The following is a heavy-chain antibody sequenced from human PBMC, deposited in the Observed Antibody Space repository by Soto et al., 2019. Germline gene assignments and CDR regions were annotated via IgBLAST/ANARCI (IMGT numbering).Heavy chain of an antibody. Sequence: SETLSLTPTISGGSISSYYCSWIRQPPGKGLEWIGHIYYRGSANYNPSLKSRVTISVDTSKNQFSLKLSSVTAADTAVYYCGSDGGDSGGGYYGMDVWGQGTTVTVSS. CDR2: IYYRGSA. V-gene: IGHV4-59*01. J-gene: IGHJ6*02. CDR1: GGSISSYY. D-gene: IGHD2-21*02. CDR3: GSDGGDSGGGYYGMDV.